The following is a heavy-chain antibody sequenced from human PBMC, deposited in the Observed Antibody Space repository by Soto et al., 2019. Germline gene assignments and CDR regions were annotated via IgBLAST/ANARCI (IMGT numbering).Heavy chain of an antibody. V-gene: IGHV1-69*13. CDR1: GGTFSSYA. Sequence: ASVKVSCKASGGTFSSYAISWVRQAPGQGLEWMGGIIPILGTANYAQKFQGRVTITADESTSTAYMELSSLRSEDTAVYYCATPVEGALDYYYGMDVWGHGTTVSPSS. CDR3: ATPVEGALDYYYGMDV. J-gene: IGHJ6*02. D-gene: IGHD1-26*01. CDR2: IIPILGTA.